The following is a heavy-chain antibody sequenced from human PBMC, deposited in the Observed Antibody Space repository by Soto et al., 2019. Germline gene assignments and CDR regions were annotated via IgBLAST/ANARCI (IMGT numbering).Heavy chain of an antibody. CDR2: ISAYNGNT. J-gene: IGHJ5*02. CDR3: ARVSSSWHLNWFDP. D-gene: IGHD6-13*01. V-gene: IGHV1-18*01. CDR1: GYTFTSYG. Sequence: ASVKVSCKASGYTFTSYGISWVRQAPGQGLEWMGWISAYNGNTNYAQKLQGRLTMTTDTSTSTAYMELRSLRSDDTAVYYCARVSSSWHLNWFDPWGQGTLVTVSS.